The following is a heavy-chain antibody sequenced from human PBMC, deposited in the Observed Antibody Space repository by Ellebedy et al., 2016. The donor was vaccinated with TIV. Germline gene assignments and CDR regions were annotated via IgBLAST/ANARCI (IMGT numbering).Heavy chain of an antibody. V-gene: IGHV4-34*01. CDR1: DGSFSGYY. CDR2: INHSGSA. Sequence: SETLSLXXAVYDGSFSGYYWSWIRQPPGKGLEWIGEINHSGSANYNPSLKSRATISLDRSRNQFSLNLSSVTAADTAMYYCARAGYCNSTICYTSWAEFDPWGQGTLVTVSS. J-gene: IGHJ5*02. CDR3: ARAGYCNSTICYTSWAEFDP. D-gene: IGHD2-2*02.